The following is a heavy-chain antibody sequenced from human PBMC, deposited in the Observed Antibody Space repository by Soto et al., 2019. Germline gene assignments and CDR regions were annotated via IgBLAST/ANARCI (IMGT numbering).Heavy chain of an antibody. V-gene: IGHV4-39*01. CDR3: TRHEGGAAADRPLDY. CDR1: GGSVRSSTYY. Sequence: SETLSLTCTVSGGSVRSSTYYWGWIRQSPGKGLEWIGSIYYSGSTHNNPSLKSRVTMSVDTYTNQFSLKLMSVTAADTAIYYCTRHEGGAAADRPLDYWGQGTRVTVSS. J-gene: IGHJ4*02. CDR2: IYYSGST. D-gene: IGHD6-13*01.